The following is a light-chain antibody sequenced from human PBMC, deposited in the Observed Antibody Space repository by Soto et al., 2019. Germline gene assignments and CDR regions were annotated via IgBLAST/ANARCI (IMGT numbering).Light chain of an antibody. CDR3: QQYNNWPPLT. J-gene: IGKJ4*01. Sequence: EIVLTQSPDTLSLSPGEGATLSCRASQNVGSSYLAWYQQKTGQSPRLLIYAASTRAAGIPDRFTGGGSGTDFTLTISRLEPEDFAVYYCQQYNNWPPLTFGGGTKVKIK. CDR2: AAS. CDR1: QNVGSSY. V-gene: IGKV3-20*01.